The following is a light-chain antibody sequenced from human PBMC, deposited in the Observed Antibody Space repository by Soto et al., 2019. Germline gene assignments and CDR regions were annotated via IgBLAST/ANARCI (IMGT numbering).Light chain of an antibody. CDR1: QGISSY. Sequence: VIWMTQSPPLLSASTGDRVTISCRMSQGISSYLAWYQQKPGKGPEXLIYAASTLQSGVPSRFSVIGYGTAGTITLSCLQSEDGETYDGQQYYRFPWTFGQGTKVDI. CDR2: AAS. V-gene: IGKV1D-8*01. CDR3: QQYYRFPWT. J-gene: IGKJ1*01.